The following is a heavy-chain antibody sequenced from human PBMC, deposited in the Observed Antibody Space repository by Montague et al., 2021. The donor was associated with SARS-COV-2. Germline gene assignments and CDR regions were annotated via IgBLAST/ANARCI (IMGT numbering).Heavy chain of an antibody. Sequence: SETLSLTCTVSGGSISSGTYYWSWIRQPPGKGLEWIGYIYYSGSTNYNPSLKSRVTISIDTSKNQFSLKLSSVTAADTAVYYCARHALGYFDWLNEGYFDYWGQGTLVTVSS. CDR1: GGSISSGTYY. J-gene: IGHJ4*02. CDR2: IYYSGST. D-gene: IGHD3-9*01. CDR3: ARHALGYFDWLNEGYFDY. V-gene: IGHV4-61*01.